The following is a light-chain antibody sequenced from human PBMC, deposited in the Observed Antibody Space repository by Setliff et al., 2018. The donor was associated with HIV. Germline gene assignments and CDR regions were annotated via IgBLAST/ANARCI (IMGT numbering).Light chain of an antibody. J-gene: IGLJ1*01. CDR3: CSYAGSHTFV. Sequence: VAGSPGQSVTISCTGTTSDVGNYNFVSWYQHHPGKAPKLMIFDVNKRPSGVPDRFSGSKSGNTASLTFSGLQAEDEADYYCCSYAGSHTFVFGTGTKVTVL. V-gene: IGLV2-11*01. CDR2: DVN. CDR1: TSDVGNYNF.